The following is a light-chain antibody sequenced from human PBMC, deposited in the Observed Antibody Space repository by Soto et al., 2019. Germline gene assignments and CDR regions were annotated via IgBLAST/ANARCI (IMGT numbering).Light chain of an antibody. CDR1: QSISSW. CDR2: DAS. J-gene: IGKJ1*01. Sequence: DIQMTQSPSTLSASVGDRVTITCRASQSISSWLAWYQQKPGKAPKLLIYDASNLESGVPSRFSGSGSGTEFTLTISSLQPDDFATYYCQQCNSYDVTFGQGTKLEIK. V-gene: IGKV1-5*01. CDR3: QQCNSYDVT.